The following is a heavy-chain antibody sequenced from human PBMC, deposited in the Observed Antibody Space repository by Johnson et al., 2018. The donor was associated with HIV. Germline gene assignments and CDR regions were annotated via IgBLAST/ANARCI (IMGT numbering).Heavy chain of an antibody. V-gene: IGHV3-11*04. CDR2: ISSSGVTR. CDR3: AREHGQYDAFDI. Sequence: QVQLVESGGDLVKPGGSLRLSCAASGFIFSDYYMTWIRQAPGKGLESISYISSSGVTRYYSDSVKGRFTISRDNAKNSLYLQMNSLRAEDTAIFYCAREHGQYDAFDIWGQGTMVTVSS. D-gene: IGHD2-2*01. CDR1: GFIFSDYY. J-gene: IGHJ3*02.